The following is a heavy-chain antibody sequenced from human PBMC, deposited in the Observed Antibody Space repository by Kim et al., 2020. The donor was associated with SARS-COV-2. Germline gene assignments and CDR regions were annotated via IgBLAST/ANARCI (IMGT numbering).Heavy chain of an antibody. D-gene: IGHD2-2*01. J-gene: IGHJ3*02. V-gene: IGHV4-39*01. Sequence: KSRVTISVDTSKNQFSLKLSSVTAADTAVYYCARFVVVPAAILGADAFDIWGQGTMVTVSS. CDR3: ARFVVVPAAILGADAFDI.